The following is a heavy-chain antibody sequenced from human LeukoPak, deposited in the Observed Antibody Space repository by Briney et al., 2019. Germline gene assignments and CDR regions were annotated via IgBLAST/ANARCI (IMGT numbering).Heavy chain of an antibody. CDR3: ARDQRAYCGGDCYSSWFDP. Sequence: ASVKVSCKASGYTFTGYYMHWVRQAPGQGLEWMGWINPNSGGTNYAQEFQGRVTMTRDTSISTAYMELSRLRSDDTAVYYCARDQRAYCGGDCYSSWFDPWGQGTLVTVSS. CDR2: INPNSGGT. D-gene: IGHD2-21*02. J-gene: IGHJ5*02. CDR1: GYTFTGYY. V-gene: IGHV1-2*02.